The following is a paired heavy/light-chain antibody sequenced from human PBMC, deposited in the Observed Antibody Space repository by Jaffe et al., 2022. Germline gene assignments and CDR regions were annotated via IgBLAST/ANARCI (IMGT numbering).Light chain of an antibody. CDR1: QDISNY. Sequence: DIQMTQSPSSLSASVGDRVTITCQASQDISNYLNWYQQKPGKAPKLLIYDASNLETGVPSRFSGSGSGTDFTFTISSLQPEDIATYYCQQYDNLPMYTFGQGTKLEIK. CDR3: QQYDNLPMYT. V-gene: IGKV1-33*01. J-gene: IGKJ2*01. CDR2: DAS.
Heavy chain of an antibody. D-gene: IGHD3-10*01. CDR1: GGSISSSNW. Sequence: QVQLQESGPGLVKPSGTLSLTCAVSGGSISSSNWWSWIRQPPGKGLEWIGEIYHSGSTNYNPSLKSRVTISVDKSKNQFSLKLSSVTAADTAVYYCARNPPGLLWFGESSRHAFDIWGQGTMVTVSS. J-gene: IGHJ3*02. V-gene: IGHV4-4*02. CDR2: IYHSGST. CDR3: ARNPPGLLWFGESSRHAFDI.